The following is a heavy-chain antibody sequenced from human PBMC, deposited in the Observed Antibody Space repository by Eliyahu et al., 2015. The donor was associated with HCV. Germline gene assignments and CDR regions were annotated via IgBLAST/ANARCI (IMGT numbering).Heavy chain of an antibody. V-gene: IGHV3-73*01. CDR3: TRQGPTVKDDFDY. D-gene: IGHD2-21*02. CDR2: IRTKTDNYAT. Sequence: ELQLVESGGGLVQPGGSLKLSCAASGFIFSASNXPWVPQASGKGLGWVGSIRTKTDNYATEYTASVKGRFAISRDDSKNTVYLQMNSLKTEDTAVYYCTRQGPTVKDDFDYWGQGTLVTVSS. CDR1: GFIFSASN. J-gene: IGHJ4*02.